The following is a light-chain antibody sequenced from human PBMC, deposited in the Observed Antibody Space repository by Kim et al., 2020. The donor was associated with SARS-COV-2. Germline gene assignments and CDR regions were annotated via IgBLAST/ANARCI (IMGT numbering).Light chain of an antibody. Sequence: SITISCTGTSSDIGSYNLVSWYQQYPGKAPKLMIYEVTKRPSGVSNRFSGSKSGNTASLTISGLQPGDEADYYCCSYARSSNTHVVFGGGTQLTVL. CDR1: SSDIGSYNL. V-gene: IGLV2-23*02. J-gene: IGLJ2*01. CDR2: EVT. CDR3: CSYARSSNTHVV.